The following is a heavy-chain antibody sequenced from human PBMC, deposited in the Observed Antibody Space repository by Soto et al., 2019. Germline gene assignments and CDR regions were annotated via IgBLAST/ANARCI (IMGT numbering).Heavy chain of an antibody. CDR2: IYPGDSDT. CDR3: ARHDEGYCSGGSCYAFDI. CDR1: GYSFTSYW. V-gene: IGHV5-51*01. Sequence: GESLKISCKGSGYSFTSYWIGWVRQMPGKGLEWMGIIYPGDSDTRYSPSFQGQVTISADKSISTAYLQWSSLKASDTAMYYCARHDEGYCSGGSCYAFDIWGQGAMVTVSS. J-gene: IGHJ3*02. D-gene: IGHD2-15*01.